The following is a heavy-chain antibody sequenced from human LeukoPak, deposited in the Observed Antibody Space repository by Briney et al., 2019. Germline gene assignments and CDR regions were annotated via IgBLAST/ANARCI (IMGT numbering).Heavy chain of an antibody. CDR3: AKGSGWYNSGGMDV. J-gene: IGHJ6*03. V-gene: IGHV3-7*03. Sequence: GGSLRLSCAASGFTFSSYWMSWVRQAPGKGLEWVANIKQDGSEKYYVDSVKGRFTISRDNAKNSLYLQMNSLRAEDMALYYCAKGSGWYNSGGMDVWGKGTTVTVSS. CDR1: GFTFSSYW. D-gene: IGHD6-19*01. CDR2: IKQDGSEK.